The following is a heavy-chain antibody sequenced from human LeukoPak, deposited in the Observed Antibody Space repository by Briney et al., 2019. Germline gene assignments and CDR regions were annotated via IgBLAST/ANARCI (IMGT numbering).Heavy chain of an antibody. CDR1: GFTFSNFA. CDR2: ISYDGSNK. Sequence: GGSLRLSCAASGFTFSNFAMHWVRQAPGKGLEWVAVISYDGSNKYYADSVKGRFTISRDNSKNTLYLQMNSLRAEDTAVYYCARSGSSPLFYYGMDVWGQGTTVTVSS. CDR3: ARSGSSPLFYYGMDV. D-gene: IGHD2-15*01. V-gene: IGHV3-30-3*01. J-gene: IGHJ6*02.